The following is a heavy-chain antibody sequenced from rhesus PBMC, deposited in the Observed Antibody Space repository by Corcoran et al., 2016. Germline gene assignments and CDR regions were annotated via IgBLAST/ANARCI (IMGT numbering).Heavy chain of an antibody. J-gene: IGHJ4*01. V-gene: IGHV4-127*01. Sequence: QVQLQESGPGLVKPSETLSLTCAVSGYSISSGYGWSWIRQPPGKGLEWIGYFGGSRGSTNYNPSLKSRVTISKDTSKNQFSLKLTSVTAADTAVYFCARDRGYSPFDYWGQGVLVTVSS. D-gene: IGHD5-30*01. CDR2: FGGSRGST. CDR3: ARDRGYSPFDY. CDR1: GYSISSGYG.